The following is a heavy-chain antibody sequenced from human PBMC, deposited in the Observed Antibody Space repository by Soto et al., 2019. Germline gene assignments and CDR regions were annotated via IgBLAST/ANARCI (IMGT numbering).Heavy chain of an antibody. CDR3: AAELGFGKLSVV. CDR1: GDTFKNCV. Sequence: QVQVVQSGVEVRRPGSSVKVSCKASGDTFKNCVISWVRQAPGQGLEWMGGIIPLFGKTDFAQGFQGRLTITTDESTTTAYMELSRLRSEDTATYYCAAELGFGKLSVVWGQGTTVIVSS. D-gene: IGHD3-10*01. V-gene: IGHV1-69*01. J-gene: IGHJ6*02. CDR2: IIPLFGKT.